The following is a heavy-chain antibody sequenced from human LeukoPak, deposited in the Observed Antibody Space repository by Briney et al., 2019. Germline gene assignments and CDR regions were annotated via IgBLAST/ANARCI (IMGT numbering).Heavy chain of an antibody. J-gene: IGHJ4*02. V-gene: IGHV4-59*01. D-gene: IGHD6-19*01. CDR1: GGSISSYY. CDR3: ARWSGWYNWDYYFDY. CDR2: IYYSGST. Sequence: SETLSLTCTVSGGSISSYYWSWIRQPPGNGLEWIGYIYYSGSTNYNPSLKSRVTISVDTSKNQFSLKLSSVTAADTAVYYCARWSGWYNWDYYFDYWGQGTLVTVSS.